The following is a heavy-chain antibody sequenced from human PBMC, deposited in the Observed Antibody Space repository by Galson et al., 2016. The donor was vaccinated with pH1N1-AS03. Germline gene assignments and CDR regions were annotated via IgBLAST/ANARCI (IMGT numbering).Heavy chain of an antibody. J-gene: IGHJ3*02. Sequence: LSLTCTVSGGSVSGYYWSWIRQPPGKGLEWIGYIYYKGSTTYTPSLKSRVTISVDTSKNHFSLKLTSVTAAATAVYYCARVTGFYQISALHIWGQGTMVTVSS. CDR3: ARVTGFYQISALHI. CDR1: GGSVSGYY. CDR2: IYYKGST. V-gene: IGHV4-59*02. D-gene: IGHD2-2*01.